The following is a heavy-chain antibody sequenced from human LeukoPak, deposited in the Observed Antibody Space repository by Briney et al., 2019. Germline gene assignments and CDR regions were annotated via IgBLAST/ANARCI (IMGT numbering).Heavy chain of an antibody. Sequence: GRSLRLSCAASGFTFSSYAMSWVRQAPGKGLECVSAISGSGGSTYYADSVKGRFTISRDNSKNTLYLQMNSPRAEDTAVYYCAKAPTVTTGRVSYYMDVWGKGTTVTVSS. J-gene: IGHJ6*03. V-gene: IGHV3-23*01. D-gene: IGHD4-11*01. CDR2: ISGSGGST. CDR1: GFTFSSYA. CDR3: AKAPTVTTGRVSYYMDV.